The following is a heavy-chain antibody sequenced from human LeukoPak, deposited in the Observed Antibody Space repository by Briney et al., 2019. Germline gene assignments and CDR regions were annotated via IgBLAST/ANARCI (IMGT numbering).Heavy chain of an antibody. CDR2: IIPIFGTA. D-gene: IGHD6-19*01. V-gene: IGHV1-69*13. CDR3: ARASGWYGPVDY. Sequence: GASVKVSCKASGYTFTGYYMHWVRQAPGQGLEWMGGIIPIFGTANYAQKFQGRVTITADESTSTAYMELSSLRSEDTAVYYCARASGWYGPVDYWGQGTLVTVSS. J-gene: IGHJ4*02. CDR1: GYTFTGYY.